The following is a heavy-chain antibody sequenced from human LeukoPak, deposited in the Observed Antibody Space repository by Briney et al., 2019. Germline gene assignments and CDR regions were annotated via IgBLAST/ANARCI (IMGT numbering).Heavy chain of an antibody. V-gene: IGHV3-74*01. CDR3: AKAAGGLMDV. J-gene: IGHJ6*03. CDR1: GFTFSSYW. D-gene: IGHD1-26*01. Sequence: GGSLRLSCAASGFTFSSYWMHWVRQAPGKGLVWVSRINSDGSSTSYADSVKGRFTISRDNSKNTLYVQMNSPRAEDTAVYYCAKAAGGLMDVWGKGTTVTVSS. CDR2: INSDGSST.